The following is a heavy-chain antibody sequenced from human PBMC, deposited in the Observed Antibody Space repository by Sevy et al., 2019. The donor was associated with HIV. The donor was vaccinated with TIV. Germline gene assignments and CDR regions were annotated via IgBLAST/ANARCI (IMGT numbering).Heavy chain of an antibody. Sequence: GESLKISCAASGFSFSRYAMHWVRQAPGKGLEWMTVISYDGSNTYYVDSVKGRFTISGDNSKNTLYLQMNSLRAEDTAVYYCARDGGGDYFDYWGQGTLVTVSS. CDR3: ARDGGGDYFDY. CDR2: ISYDGSNT. J-gene: IGHJ4*02. D-gene: IGHD3-10*01. V-gene: IGHV3-30*04. CDR1: GFSFSRYA.